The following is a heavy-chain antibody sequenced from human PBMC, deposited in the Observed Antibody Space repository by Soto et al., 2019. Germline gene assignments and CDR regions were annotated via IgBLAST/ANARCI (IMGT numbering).Heavy chain of an antibody. V-gene: IGHV4-30-4*01. CDR2: IYYSGST. D-gene: IGHD4-4*01. J-gene: IGHJ5*02. CDR3: ARYEAVTKRMFWFDP. CDR1: GGSISSGDYY. Sequence: QVQLQESGPGLVKPSQTLSLTCTVSGGSISSGDYYWSWIRQPPGKGLEWIGYIYYSGSTYYHPSLKSRVTISVDTSKNQFSLKLSSVTAADTAVYYCARYEAVTKRMFWFDPWGQGTLVTVSS.